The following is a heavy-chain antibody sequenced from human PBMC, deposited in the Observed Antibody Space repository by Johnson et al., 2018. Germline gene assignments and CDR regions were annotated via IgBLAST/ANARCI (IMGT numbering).Heavy chain of an antibody. J-gene: IGHJ6*03. CDR1: GGSITDDY. D-gene: IGHD1-26*01. CDR3: AKAVGSGYDDMDV. Sequence: QVQLQESGPGLVKPSESLSLTCTVSGGSITDDYWIWIRQPPGKGLEWIGYISYSGNTKYNPSLDSRVTISVDTSKTQFSLRVSSVTAADKAIYYCAKAVGSGYDDMDVWGKGTTVTVSS. CDR2: ISYSGNT. V-gene: IGHV4-59*01.